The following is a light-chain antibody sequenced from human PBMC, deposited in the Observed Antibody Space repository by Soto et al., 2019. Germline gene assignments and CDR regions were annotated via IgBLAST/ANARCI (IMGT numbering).Light chain of an antibody. V-gene: IGKV3-20*01. CDR3: QRHSGSIA. J-gene: IGKJ4*01. CDR1: QSVSNNY. CDR2: GAS. Sequence: VVTQSPGTLSLSPGERATLSCMASQSVSNNYLAWYQQKPGQSPRLLIYGASIRATAIPDRFSGSGSGTHCTLSISRLEPEDFEVYYCQRHSGSIAFGGAAQVEIK.